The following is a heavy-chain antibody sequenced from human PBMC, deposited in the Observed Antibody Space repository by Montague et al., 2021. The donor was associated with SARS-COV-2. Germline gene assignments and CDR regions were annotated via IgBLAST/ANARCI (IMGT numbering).Heavy chain of an antibody. V-gene: IGHV4-4*02. CDR1: GASISSSHW. J-gene: IGHJ3*02. CDR3: SRARIVVSGKNAFDI. CDR2: IYHTGST. Sequence: SETLSLTCAVSGASISSSHWWCWIRQPPGKGLEWMGEIYHTGSTNYNPSLNSRVTISVDKSKNQFSLILISVTAADTAVYFCSRARIVVSGKNAFDIWGQGTMVTVSS. D-gene: IGHD2-15*01.